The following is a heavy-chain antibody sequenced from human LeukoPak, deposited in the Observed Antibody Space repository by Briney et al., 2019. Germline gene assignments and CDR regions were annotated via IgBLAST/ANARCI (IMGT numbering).Heavy chain of an antibody. CDR1: GFSLSTSGMC. V-gene: IGHV2-70*01. D-gene: IGHD3-22*01. CDR3: ARIASYYDSSGYVGAFDI. Sequence: SGPALAKPTQTLTLTCTFSGFSLSTSGMCVSWIRQPPGKALEWLALIDWDDDKYYSTSLKTRLTISKDTSKNQVVLTMTNMDPVDTATYYCARIASYYDSSGYVGAFDIWGQGTMVTVSS. CDR2: IDWDDDK. J-gene: IGHJ3*02.